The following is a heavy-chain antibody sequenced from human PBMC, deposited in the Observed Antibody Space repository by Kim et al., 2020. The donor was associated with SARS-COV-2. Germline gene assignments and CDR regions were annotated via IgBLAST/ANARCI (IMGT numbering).Heavy chain of an antibody. Sequence: SETLSLICTVSGGSISSYYWSWIRQPPGKGLEWIGYIYYSGSTNYNPSLKSRVTISVDTSKNQFSLKLSSVTAADTAVYYCARPTRYYGMDVWGQGTTVT. D-gene: IGHD5-12*01. CDR1: GGSISSYY. CDR3: ARPTRYYGMDV. V-gene: IGHV4-59*08. CDR2: IYYSGST. J-gene: IGHJ6*02.